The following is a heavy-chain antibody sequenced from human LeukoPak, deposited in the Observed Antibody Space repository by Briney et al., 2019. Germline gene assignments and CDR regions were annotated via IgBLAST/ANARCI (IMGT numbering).Heavy chain of an antibody. CDR1: GGTFSSYA. D-gene: IGHD2-21*02. V-gene: IGHV1-69*06. CDR3: AREEAYCGGDCYEWFDP. J-gene: IGHJ5*02. CDR2: IIPIFGTA. Sequence: SVKVSCKASGGTFSSYAISWVRQAPGQGLEWMGGIIPIFGTANYAQKFQGRVTITADKSTSTAYMELSSLRSEDTAVYYCAREEAYCGGDCYEWFDPWGQGTLVTVSS.